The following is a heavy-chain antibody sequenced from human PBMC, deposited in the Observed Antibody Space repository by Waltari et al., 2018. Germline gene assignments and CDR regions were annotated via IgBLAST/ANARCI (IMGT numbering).Heavy chain of an antibody. V-gene: IGHV3-21*01. CDR1: GFTFSNYG. CDR3: ARGVVDS. Sequence: EVQLVESGGGLVKPGGSLRLSCAASGFTFSNYGMNWVRQAPGKGLEWVSSISGTTSYIYYADSGRGRFTISRDNAKNSLFLQMNSLRAEDTAVCYCARGVVDSWGQGTLVTVSS. J-gene: IGHJ4*02. CDR2: ISGTTSYI.